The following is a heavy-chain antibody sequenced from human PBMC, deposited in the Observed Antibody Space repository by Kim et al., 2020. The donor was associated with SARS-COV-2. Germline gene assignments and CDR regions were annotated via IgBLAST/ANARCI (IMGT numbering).Heavy chain of an antibody. CDR3: ARVVAATVPDALDI. J-gene: IGHJ3*02. CDR2: INHRGST. CDR1: GASFSGHY. V-gene: IGHV4-34*01. Sequence: SETLSLTCAVYGASFSGHYWSWIRQSPGKGLEWIGEINHRGSTNYNPSLMSRVIISVDTSKNQFSLKLTSVTAADTAVYYCARVVAATVPDALDIWDQGTMVTVSS. D-gene: IGHD2-15*01.